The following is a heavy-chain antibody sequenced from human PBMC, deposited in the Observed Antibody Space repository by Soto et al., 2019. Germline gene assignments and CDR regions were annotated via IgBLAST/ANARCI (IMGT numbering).Heavy chain of an antibody. CDR1: GFTFSSYG. J-gene: IGHJ6*03. V-gene: IGHV3-33*01. D-gene: IGHD2-2*01. CDR3: ARDPTNIVVVPAAKGPYYMDV. Sequence: GGSLRLSCAASGFTFSSYGMHWVRQAPGKGLEWVAVIWYDGSNKYYADSVKGRFTISRDNSKNTLYLQMNSLRAEDTAVYYCARDPTNIVVVPAAKGPYYMDVWGKGTTVTVSS. CDR2: IWYDGSNK.